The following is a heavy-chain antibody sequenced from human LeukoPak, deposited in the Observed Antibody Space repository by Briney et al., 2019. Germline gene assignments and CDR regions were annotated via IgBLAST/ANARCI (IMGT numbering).Heavy chain of an antibody. CDR3: ARENEIIPSYYYDF. J-gene: IGHJ4*02. CDR1: GFPFNSYA. D-gene: IGHD3-10*01. CDR2: IWYDGSKK. Sequence: PGGSLKLSCAASGFPFNSYAMHWVRQSPGKGLEWVAGIWYDGSKKYYADSVKGRFSISRDDSKNTLYLQLDSLRAEDTAMYYCARENEIIPSYYYDFWGQGTLVTVSS. V-gene: IGHV3-33*01.